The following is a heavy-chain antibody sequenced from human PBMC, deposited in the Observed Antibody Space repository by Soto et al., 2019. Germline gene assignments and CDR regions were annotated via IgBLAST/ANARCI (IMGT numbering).Heavy chain of an antibody. Sequence: GVFNRLSCSASGLAFRNYAMSWVRQDTGKGLEWVSGISDSGGRTNYADSVKGRFTISRDNSKNTVHLQMSSLRAEDTAVYYCGKARQHCNPYNCYTADYCGQGTLVTVSS. CDR2: ISDSGGRT. CDR3: GKARQHCNPYNCYTADY. J-gene: IGHJ4*02. V-gene: IGHV3-23*01. D-gene: IGHD1-20*01. CDR1: GLAFRNYA.